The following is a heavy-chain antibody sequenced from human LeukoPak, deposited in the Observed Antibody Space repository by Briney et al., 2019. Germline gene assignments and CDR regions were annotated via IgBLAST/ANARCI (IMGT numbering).Heavy chain of an antibody. V-gene: IGHV3-33*01. D-gene: IGHD1-1*01. CDR2: IWYDGSNK. Sequence: GRSLRLSCAASGFTFSSYGMHWVRQAPGKGLEWVAVIWYDGSNKYYADSVKGRFTISRDNSKNTLYLQMNSLRAEDTAVYYCARELNWNEDFDYWGQGTLVTASS. CDR1: GFTFSSYG. J-gene: IGHJ4*02. CDR3: ARELNWNEDFDY.